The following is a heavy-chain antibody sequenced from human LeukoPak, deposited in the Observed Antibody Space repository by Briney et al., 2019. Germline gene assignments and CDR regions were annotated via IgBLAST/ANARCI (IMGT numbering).Heavy chain of an antibody. CDR1: GGSISSYY. D-gene: IGHD6-19*01. V-gene: IGHV4-4*07. CDR2: IYTSGST. Sequence: SETLSLTCTVSGGSISSYYWSWIRQPAGKGLEWIGRIYTSGSTNYNPSLKSRVTMSVDTSKNQFSLKLSSVTAADTAVYYRARDGQVAVVTWGMDVWGQGTTVTVSS. J-gene: IGHJ6*02. CDR3: ARDGQVAVVTWGMDV.